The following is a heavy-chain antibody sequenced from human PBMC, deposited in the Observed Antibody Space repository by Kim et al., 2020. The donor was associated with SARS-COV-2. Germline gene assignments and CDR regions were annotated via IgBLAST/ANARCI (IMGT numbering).Heavy chain of an antibody. CDR2: IKQDGSEK. D-gene: IGHD4-4*01. V-gene: IGHV3-7*03. J-gene: IGHJ6*02. Sequence: GGSLRLSCAASGFTFSSYWMSWVRQAPGKGLEWVANIKQDGSEKYYVDSVKGRFTISRDNAKNSLYLQMNSLRAEDTAVYYCARASAVTRGYYYGMDVWSQGTTVTVSS. CDR1: GFTFSSYW. CDR3: ARASAVTRGYYYGMDV.